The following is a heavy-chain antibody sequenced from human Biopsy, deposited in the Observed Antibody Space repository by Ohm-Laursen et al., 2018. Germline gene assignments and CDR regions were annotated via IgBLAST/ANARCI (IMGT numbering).Heavy chain of an antibody. J-gene: IGHJ3*02. Sequence: SETLSLTCIVSGDSISSYYWSWIRQPAGKGLEWIGRIYSSGSTNYNPSLKSRVTLSMDTSKRQFSLKLSFVTAADTAVYYCARWTPEYDSSRYYLDAFDIWGQGTKVTVSS. CDR2: IYSSGST. D-gene: IGHD3-22*01. CDR3: ARWTPEYDSSRYYLDAFDI. V-gene: IGHV4-4*07. CDR1: GDSISSYY.